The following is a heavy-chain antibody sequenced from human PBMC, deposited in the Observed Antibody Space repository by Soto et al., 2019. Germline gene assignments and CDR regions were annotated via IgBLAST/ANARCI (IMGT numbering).Heavy chain of an antibody. J-gene: IGHJ5*02. V-gene: IGHV1-2*02. D-gene: IGHD2-15*01. CDR3: ALDAVVATPFGRFDP. CDR2: MNPRSGDT. CDR1: GYTFIGYY. Sequence: ASVKVSCKTSGYTFIGYYMHWVRQAPGQGLEWMGWMNPRSGDTNYAQKFQGRVTMTRDASFTTAYMELRRLRSDDTAVYFCALDAVVATPFGRFDPRGQATLVTVYS.